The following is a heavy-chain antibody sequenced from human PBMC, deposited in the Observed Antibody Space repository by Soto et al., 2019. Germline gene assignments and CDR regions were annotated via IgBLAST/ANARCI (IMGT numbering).Heavy chain of an antibody. CDR3: ATATAHIAARMYYFDY. D-gene: IGHD6-13*01. J-gene: IGHJ4*02. CDR2: IYPGDSDT. Sequence: GESLNISCKGSGYSFTSYWIGWVRQMPGKGLEWMGIIYPGDSDTRYSPSFQGQVTISADKSISTAYLQWSSLKASDTAMYYCATATAHIAARMYYFDYWGQGTLVTVSS. CDR1: GYSFTSYW. V-gene: IGHV5-51*01.